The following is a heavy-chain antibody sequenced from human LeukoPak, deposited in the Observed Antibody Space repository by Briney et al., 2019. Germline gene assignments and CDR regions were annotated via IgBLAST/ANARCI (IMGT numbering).Heavy chain of an antibody. CDR3: AKDKGWQLLYFDY. Sequence: GGSLRLSCAASGFTFTNYGIHWVRQAPGKGLEWVAFIRYDGSIQYYTDSVKGRFTISRDNSKNTLSLQMNSLRAEDTAVYYCAKDKGWQLLYFDYWGQGTLVTVSS. CDR1: GFTFTNYG. J-gene: IGHJ4*02. CDR2: IRYDGSIQ. V-gene: IGHV3-30*02. D-gene: IGHD1-26*01.